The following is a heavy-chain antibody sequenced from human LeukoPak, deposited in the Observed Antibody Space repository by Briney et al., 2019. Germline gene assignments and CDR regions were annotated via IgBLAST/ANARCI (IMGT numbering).Heavy chain of an antibody. J-gene: IGHJ4*02. CDR2: IRYDGGNK. Sequence: GGSLRLSCAASGFTFSSYGMHWVRQAPGKGLEWVAFIRYDGGNKYYADSVKGRFTISRDNSKNTLYLQMNSLRAEDTAVYYCAKDRFGYFDYYFDYWGQGTLVTVSS. V-gene: IGHV3-30*02. D-gene: IGHD3-9*01. CDR1: GFTFSSYG. CDR3: AKDRFGYFDYYFDY.